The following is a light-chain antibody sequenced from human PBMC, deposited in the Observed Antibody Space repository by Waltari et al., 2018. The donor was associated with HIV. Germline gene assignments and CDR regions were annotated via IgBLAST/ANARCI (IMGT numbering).Light chain of an antibody. CDR3: VAWDDGLRGVV. CDR1: TSNIGSNA. J-gene: IGLJ2*01. V-gene: IGLV1-47*01. CDR2: RND. Sequence: SVLTQPPSASGTPGRRGTISCSGGTSNIGSNAAFWYQHPPGTAPKLLIHRNDRRPSGVPDRFSGSTSGNSASLAISGLRAEDEADYYCVAWDDGLRGVVFGGGTRVAVL.